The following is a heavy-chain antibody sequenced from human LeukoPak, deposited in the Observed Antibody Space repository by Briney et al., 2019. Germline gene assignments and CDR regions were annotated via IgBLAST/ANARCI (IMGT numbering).Heavy chain of an antibody. J-gene: IGHJ4*02. V-gene: IGHV3-23*01. CDR1: GITFMHYS. CDR3: AKDRSDYVWGSYRLGYFDY. Sequence: GRSLRLSCAASGITFMHYSMTWVRQIPGEGLEWVSAITGSGAFTDYADSVKGRFTISRDNSKNTLYLQMNSLRAEDTAVYYCAKDRSDYVWGSYRLGYFDYWGQGTLVTVSS. D-gene: IGHD3-16*02. CDR2: ITGSGAFT.